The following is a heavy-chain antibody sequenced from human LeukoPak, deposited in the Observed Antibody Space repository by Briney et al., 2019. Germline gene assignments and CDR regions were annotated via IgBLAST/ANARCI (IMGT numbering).Heavy chain of an antibody. CDR1: GFTFSSHW. CDR2: INGDGRRI. Sequence: AGGSLRLSCAASGFTFSSHWMHWVRQVPGKGLVWFSRINGDGRRITYADSVKGRFTISRDNAKNTLFLQMDSLRAEDTALYYCARDRPDGRTSFDYWGLGTLVTVSS. J-gene: IGHJ4*02. D-gene: IGHD1-14*01. V-gene: IGHV3-74*03. CDR3: ARDRPDGRTSFDY.